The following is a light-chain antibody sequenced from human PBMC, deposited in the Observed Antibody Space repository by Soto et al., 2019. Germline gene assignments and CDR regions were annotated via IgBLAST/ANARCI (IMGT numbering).Light chain of an antibody. Sequence: DIQMTQSPSSLSASVGDRVTITCRASQSISSYLNWYQQKPGKAPKLLIYAASGLQSGVPSTFSGSRSETVFALTISSLQPEDFATYYCQQSYSTPPMYTFGQGTKLEIK. V-gene: IGKV1-39*01. CDR2: AAS. CDR3: QQSYSTPPMYT. J-gene: IGKJ2*01. CDR1: QSISSY.